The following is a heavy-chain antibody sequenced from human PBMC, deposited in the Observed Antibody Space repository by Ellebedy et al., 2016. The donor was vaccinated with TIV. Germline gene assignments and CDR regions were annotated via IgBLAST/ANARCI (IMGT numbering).Heavy chain of an antibody. Sequence: PGGSLRLSCEASGFSFRSYWMSWVRQAPGKGLEWVANIYQDGSDQYYVDSVKGRFTISRDNANKSPFLQMSNLRVEDTAVYYCARRGSYGDYAVQINSWFDTWGRGTLVTVSS. D-gene: IGHD4-17*01. CDR2: IYQDGSDQ. CDR1: GFSFRSYW. V-gene: IGHV3-7*01. J-gene: IGHJ5*02. CDR3: ARRGSYGDYAVQINSWFDT.